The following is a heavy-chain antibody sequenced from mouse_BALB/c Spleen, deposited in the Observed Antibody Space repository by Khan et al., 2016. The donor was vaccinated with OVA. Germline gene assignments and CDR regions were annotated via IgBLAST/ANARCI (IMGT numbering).Heavy chain of an antibody. D-gene: IGHD2-14*01. Sequence: QIQLVQSGPELKKPGETVRISCKASGYTFTTAGIQWVQKMPGKGLKWIGWINTHSGVPKYAEDFKGRFAFSLAISVNTASLQITNLKNEDTATYCCARGGAAYYRNDGGAMEYWGQGTSGTVSS. CDR1: GYTFTTAG. CDR2: INTHSGVP. CDR3: ARGGAAYYRNDGGAMEY. V-gene: IGHV9-4*02. J-gene: IGHJ4*01.